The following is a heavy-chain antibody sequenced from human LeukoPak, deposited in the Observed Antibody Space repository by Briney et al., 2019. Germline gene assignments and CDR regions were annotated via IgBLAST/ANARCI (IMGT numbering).Heavy chain of an antibody. CDR2: RSYDGTNT. J-gene: IGHJ4*02. V-gene: IGHV3-30*18. D-gene: IGHD5/OR15-5a*01. Sequence: GRSLRLSCAASEFTFRNYAMHWVRQAPGKGLEWVAVRSYDGTNTYYADSVKDRFTIVRDNANNTLYLQMNSLKAEDTAVYYCEKGYLVSTITGVDYWGQGSLVTVSS. CDR3: EKGYLVSTITGVDY. CDR1: EFTFRNYA.